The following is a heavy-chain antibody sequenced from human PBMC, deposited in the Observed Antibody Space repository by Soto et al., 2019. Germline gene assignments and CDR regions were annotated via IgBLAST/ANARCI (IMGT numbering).Heavy chain of an antibody. CDR2: VGGGGDHT. Sequence: EVQLLESGGGLVRPGGSLRLSCAASGFTFSSYSMNWVRQAPGKGLEWVASVGGGGDHTFYADSVKGRFTISRDDSQSTLFLQMNSLRADDTAVYFCAKRDSGSGRSPPLINYWGQGTLVTVSS. J-gene: IGHJ4*02. D-gene: IGHD3-10*01. V-gene: IGHV3-23*01. CDR3: AKRDSGSGRSPPLINY. CDR1: GFTFSSYS.